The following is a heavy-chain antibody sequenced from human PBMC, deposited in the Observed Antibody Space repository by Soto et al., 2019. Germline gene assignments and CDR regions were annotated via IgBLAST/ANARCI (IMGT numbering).Heavy chain of an antibody. CDR2: ISSSDINI. D-gene: IGHD4-17*01. J-gene: IGHJ4*02. CDR3: ARAYGDYVPRNDY. V-gene: IGHV3-48*01. Sequence: EVQLVESGGGLIQPGGSLRLSCAASGFTFSSYSMNWVRQAPGKGLEWISYISSSDINIYYADSVKGRFTISRDIAKNSLYLQMTSLSAEDTAVYYCARAYGDYVPRNDYWGQGTLVTVSS. CDR1: GFTFSSYS.